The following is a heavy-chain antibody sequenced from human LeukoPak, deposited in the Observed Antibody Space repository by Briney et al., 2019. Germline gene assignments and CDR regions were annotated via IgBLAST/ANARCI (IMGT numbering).Heavy chain of an antibody. D-gene: IGHD3-3*02. Sequence: SETLSLTCTVSGGSISSYYWSWIRQPPGKGLEWIGYIYYSGSTNYNPSLKSQVTISVDTSKSQFSLNLSSLTAADTAVYYCARGGDSKHLVNWGQGTLVTVSS. CDR3: ARGGDSKHLVN. CDR2: IYYSGST. V-gene: IGHV4-59*01. J-gene: IGHJ4*02. CDR1: GGSISSYY.